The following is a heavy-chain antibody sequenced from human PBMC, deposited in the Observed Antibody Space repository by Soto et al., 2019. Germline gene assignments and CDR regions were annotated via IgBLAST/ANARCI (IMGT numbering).Heavy chain of an antibody. CDR2: IKSKTDGGTT. CDR1: GFTFSNAW. Sequence: GSLRLSCAASGFTFSNAWMSWVRQAPGKGLEWVGRIKSKTDGGTTDYAAPVKGRFTISRDDSKNTLYLQMNSPKNEDTAVYYCTTLVLRFLEWLPYYFDYWGQGTLVTVSS. J-gene: IGHJ4*02. CDR3: TTLVLRFLEWLPYYFDY. D-gene: IGHD3-3*01. V-gene: IGHV3-15*01.